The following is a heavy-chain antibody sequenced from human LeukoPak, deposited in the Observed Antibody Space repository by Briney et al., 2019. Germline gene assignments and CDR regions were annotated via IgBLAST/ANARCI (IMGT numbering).Heavy chain of an antibody. CDR3: ARCGGDCFHFDY. V-gene: IGHV3-49*03. Sequence: GGSLRLSCTASGFTFGYYGMSWFRQAPGKGLEWVGFTESKPYGGTTEHAASVKGRFTISRYDSKSIAYLQMNSLKTEDTAVYHCARCGGDCFHFDYWGQGTLVTVSS. J-gene: IGHJ4*02. CDR2: TESKPYGGTT. CDR1: GFTFGYYG. D-gene: IGHD2-21*02.